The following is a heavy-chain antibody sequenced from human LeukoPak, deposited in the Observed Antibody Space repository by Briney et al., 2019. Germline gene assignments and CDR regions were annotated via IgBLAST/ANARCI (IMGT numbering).Heavy chain of an antibody. V-gene: IGHV3-23*01. CDR1: GFTFSSYA. J-gene: IGHJ4*02. CDR2: ISGSGGST. CDR3: ARKRERYYDSLIDY. D-gene: IGHD3-22*01. Sequence: PGGSLRLSCAASGFTFSSYAMSWVRQAPGKGLEWVSAISGSGGSTYYADSVKGRFTISRDNSKNTLYLQMNSLRAEDTAVYYCARKRERYYDSLIDYWGQGILVTVSS.